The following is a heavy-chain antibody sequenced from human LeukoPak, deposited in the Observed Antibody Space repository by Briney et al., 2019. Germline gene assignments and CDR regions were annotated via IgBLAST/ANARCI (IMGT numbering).Heavy chain of an antibody. CDR3: ARVGLVRYFDY. J-gene: IGHJ4*02. D-gene: IGHD2-2*01. CDR1: GYSISSGYY. CDR2: IYHSGST. V-gene: IGHV4-38-2*02. Sequence: SETLSLTCTVSGYSISSGYYWGWIRQPPGKGLEWIGSIYHSGSTYYNPSLKSRVTISVDTSKNQFSLKLSSVTAADTAVYYCARVGLVRYFDYWGQGTLVTVSS.